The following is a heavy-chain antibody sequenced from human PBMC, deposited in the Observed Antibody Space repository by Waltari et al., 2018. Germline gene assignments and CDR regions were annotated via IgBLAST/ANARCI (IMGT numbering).Heavy chain of an antibody. CDR3: ARGILEWVGGMDV. J-gene: IGHJ6*02. CDR2: ISSSGSTI. CDR1: GFTFSSYE. V-gene: IGHV3-48*03. Sequence: EVQLVESGGGLVQPGGSLRLSCAASGFTFSSYEMNWVRQAPGKGLEWVSYISSSGSTIYYADSVKGRFTISRDNAKNSLYLQMNSLRAEDTAVYYCARGILEWVGGMDVWGQGTTVTVSS. D-gene: IGHD3-3*01.